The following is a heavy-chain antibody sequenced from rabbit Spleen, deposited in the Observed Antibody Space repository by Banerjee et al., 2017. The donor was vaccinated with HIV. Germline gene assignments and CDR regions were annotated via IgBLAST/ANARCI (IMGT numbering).Heavy chain of an antibody. CDR1: GFDFSNYG. V-gene: IGHV1S45*01. J-gene: IGHJ6*01. CDR2: TAGGRSAFT. Sequence: QEQLVESGGGLVQPGGSLKLSCKASGFDFSNYGVSWVRQAPGKGLEWIACTAGGRSAFTYYASWAKGRFTISKASSTTVTLQMTSLTAADTATYFCARDAGTSFSTYGMDLWGPGTLVTV. D-gene: IGHD8-1*01. CDR3: ARDAGTSFSTYGMDL.